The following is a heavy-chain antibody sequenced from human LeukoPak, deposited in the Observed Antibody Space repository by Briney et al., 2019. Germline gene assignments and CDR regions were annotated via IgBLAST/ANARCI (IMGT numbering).Heavy chain of an antibody. CDR1: GFTFGDYA. D-gene: IGHD1-26*01. V-gene: IGHV3-49*04. Sequence: GGALRLSCPASGFTFGDYAMSWVRQAPGKGLAWVGFIRSIAYGGTTEYAASVKGRFTISRDDSKRIASLQVHSLKPEDTGVYFCTRGIGFIVGATFDYWGRGSLVAVSS. CDR2: IRSIAYGGTT. CDR3: TRGIGFIVGATFDY. J-gene: IGHJ4*02.